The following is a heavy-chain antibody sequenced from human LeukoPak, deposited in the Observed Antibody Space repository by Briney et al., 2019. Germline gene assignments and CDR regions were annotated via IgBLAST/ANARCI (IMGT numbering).Heavy chain of an antibody. Sequence: SETLSLTCTVSGGSISSYYWSWIRQPPGKGLESIGYIYYSGSTSYNPSLKSRVTISIDTSKNQFSLKLSSVTAADTAVYYCARLTVTTPFDYWGQGTLVTVSS. J-gene: IGHJ4*02. D-gene: IGHD4-17*01. V-gene: IGHV4-59*08. CDR2: IYYSGST. CDR1: GGSISSYY. CDR3: ARLTVTTPFDY.